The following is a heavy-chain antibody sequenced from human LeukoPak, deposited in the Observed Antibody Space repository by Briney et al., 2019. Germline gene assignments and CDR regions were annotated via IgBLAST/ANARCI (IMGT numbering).Heavy chain of an antibody. CDR3: AITSSERYFQH. CDR1: GFTFSSYA. D-gene: IGHD1-14*01. Sequence: GGSLRLSCAASGFTFSSYAMSWVRQAPGKGLEWVSAISGSGGSTYYADSVKGRFTISRDNSKNTLYLQMNSLRAEDTAVYYCAITSSERYFQHWGQGTLVTVSS. V-gene: IGHV3-23*01. J-gene: IGHJ1*01. CDR2: ISGSGGST.